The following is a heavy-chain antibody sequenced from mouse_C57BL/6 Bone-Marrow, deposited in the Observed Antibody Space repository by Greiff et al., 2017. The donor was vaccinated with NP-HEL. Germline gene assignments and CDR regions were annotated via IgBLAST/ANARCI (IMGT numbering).Heavy chain of an antibody. D-gene: IGHD1-1*01. CDR2: IRLKSDNYAT. J-gene: IGHJ4*01. CDR3: TSTFTTVVADYAMDY. V-gene: IGHV6-3*01. Sequence: EVQLQESGGGLVQPGGSMKLSCVASGFTFSNYWMNWVRQSPEKGLEWVAQIRLKSDNYATHYAESVKGRFTISRDDSKSSVYLQMNNLRAEDTGIYYCTSTFTTVVADYAMDYWGQGTSVTVSS. CDR1: GFTFSNYW.